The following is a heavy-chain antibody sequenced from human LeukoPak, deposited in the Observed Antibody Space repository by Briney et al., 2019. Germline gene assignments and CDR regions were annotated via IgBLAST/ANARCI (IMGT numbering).Heavy chain of an antibody. CDR2: ISAYNGNT. J-gene: IGHJ4*02. Sequence: ASVKVSCKASGGTFSSYAISWVRQAPGQGLEWMGWISAYNGNTNYAQKLQGRVTMTTDTSTSTAYMELRSLRSDDTAVYYCARAWRRGSYPPDYWGQGTLVTVSS. D-gene: IGHD1-26*01. CDR3: ARAWRRGSYPPDY. V-gene: IGHV1-18*01. CDR1: GGTFSSYA.